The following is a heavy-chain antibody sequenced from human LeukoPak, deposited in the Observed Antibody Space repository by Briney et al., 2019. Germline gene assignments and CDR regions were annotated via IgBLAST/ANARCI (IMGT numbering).Heavy chain of an antibody. CDR3: ARDFPDYYDFWSGYRGGYYYYGMDV. CDR2: ISSSSSYI. Sequence: GGSLRLSCAASGFTFSSYSMNWVRQAPGKGLEWVSSISSSSSYIYYADSVKGRFTISRDNAKNSLYLQMNSLRAEDTAVYYCARDFPDYYDFWSGYRGGYYYYGMDVWGQGTTVTVS. J-gene: IGHJ6*02. CDR1: GFTFSSYS. D-gene: IGHD3-3*01. V-gene: IGHV3-21*01.